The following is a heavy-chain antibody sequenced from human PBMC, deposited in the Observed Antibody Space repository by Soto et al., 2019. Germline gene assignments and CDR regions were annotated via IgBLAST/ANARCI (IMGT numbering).Heavy chain of an antibody. D-gene: IGHD6-13*01. Sequence: GSLRLSCAASGFTFSSYAVSWVRQAPGKGLEWVSAISGSGGSTYYADSVKGRFTISRDNSKNTLYLQMNSLRAEDTAVYYCAKAKPYSSSWYYFDYWGQGTLVTVSS. CDR2: ISGSGGST. V-gene: IGHV3-23*01. J-gene: IGHJ4*02. CDR3: AKAKPYSSSWYYFDY. CDR1: GFTFSSYA.